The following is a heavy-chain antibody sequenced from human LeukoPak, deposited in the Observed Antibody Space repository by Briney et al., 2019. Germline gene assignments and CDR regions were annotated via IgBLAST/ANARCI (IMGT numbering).Heavy chain of an antibody. Sequence: PGGSLRLSCAASGFTFSNAWMSWVRQAPGKGLEWVGRIKSKTDGGTTDYAAPVKGRFTISRDDSKNTLYLQMNSLRAEDTAVYYCVKDFGGNSDYWGQGTLVTVSS. CDR2: IKSKTDGGTT. J-gene: IGHJ4*02. CDR1: GFTFSNAW. D-gene: IGHD4-23*01. CDR3: VKDFGGNSDY. V-gene: IGHV3-15*05.